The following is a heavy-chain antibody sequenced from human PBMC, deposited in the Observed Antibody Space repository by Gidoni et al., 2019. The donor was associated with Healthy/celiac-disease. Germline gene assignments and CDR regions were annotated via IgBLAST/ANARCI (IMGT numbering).Heavy chain of an antibody. D-gene: IGHD3-10*01. V-gene: IGHV3-30*04. CDR3: ARVRGVISSFDY. CDR1: GFTFSSYA. J-gene: IGHJ4*02. Sequence: QVQLVESGGGVVQPGRSLRLSCAASGFTFSSYAMHWVRQAPGKGLEWVAVISYDGSNKYYADSVKGRFTISRDNSKNTLYLQMNSLRAEDTAVYYCARVRGVISSFDYWGQGTLVTVSS. CDR2: ISYDGSNK.